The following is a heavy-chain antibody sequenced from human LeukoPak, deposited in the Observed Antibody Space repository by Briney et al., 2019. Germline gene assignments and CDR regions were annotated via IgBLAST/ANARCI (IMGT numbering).Heavy chain of an antibody. CDR1: GFTFSSYA. CDR2: ISYDGSNK. D-gene: IGHD5-12*01. Sequence: GGSLGLSCAASGFTFSSYAMHWVRQAPGKGLEWVAVISYDGSNKYYADSVKGRFTISRDNSKNTLYLQMNSLRAEDTAVYYCARDQYSGYGFDYWGQGTLVTVSS. CDR3: ARDQYSGYGFDY. V-gene: IGHV3-30-3*01. J-gene: IGHJ4*02.